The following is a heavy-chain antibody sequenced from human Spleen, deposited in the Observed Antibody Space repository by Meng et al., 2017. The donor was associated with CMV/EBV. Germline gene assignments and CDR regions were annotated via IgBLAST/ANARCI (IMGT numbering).Heavy chain of an antibody. D-gene: IGHD5-12*01. CDR2: ISTSAINI. Sequence: VGSLRLSCEASGFTVSDNYMSWIRQAPGKGLEWVSYISTSAINIHYSDSVRGRFTISRDNAKNSLYLQMTSLRAEDTAVYFCVRFSGKRVATLDQWGKETLVTVSS. J-gene: IGHJ4*02. V-gene: IGHV3-11*01. CDR3: VRFSGKRVATLDQ. CDR1: GFTVSDNY.